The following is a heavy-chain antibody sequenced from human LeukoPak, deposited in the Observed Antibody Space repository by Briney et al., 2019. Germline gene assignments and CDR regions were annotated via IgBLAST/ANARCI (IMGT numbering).Heavy chain of an antibody. J-gene: IGHJ6*03. Sequence: SETLSLTCAVYGGSFSGYYWSWIRQPPGKGLEWIGYIYYSGSTNYNPSLKSRVTISVKTSKNQFSLKLSSVTAADTAVYYCARDKRVAVAGTYIYYYYMDVWGNGTTVTISS. CDR3: ARDKRVAVAGTYIYYYYMDV. CDR1: GGSFSGYY. D-gene: IGHD6-19*01. CDR2: IYYSGST. V-gene: IGHV4-59*12.